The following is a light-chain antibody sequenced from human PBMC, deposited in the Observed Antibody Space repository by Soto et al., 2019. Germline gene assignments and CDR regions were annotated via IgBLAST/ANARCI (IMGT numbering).Light chain of an antibody. J-gene: IGLJ1*01. CDR3: RSSGGSPTYV. V-gene: IGLV2-23*02. CDR1: SSNVGSYKL. Sequence: QSALTQPASVSGSPGQSITISCTGTSSNVGSYKLVSWYQQHPGKAPKLMIFEVNKRPSGVSNRFSGSKSGNTASLTISGLKVEDEADYYRRSSGGSPTYVFGTGTKLTVL. CDR2: EVN.